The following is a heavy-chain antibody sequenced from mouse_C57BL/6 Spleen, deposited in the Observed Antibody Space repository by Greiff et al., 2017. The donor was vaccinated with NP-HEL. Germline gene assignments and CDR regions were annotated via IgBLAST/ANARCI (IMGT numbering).Heavy chain of an antibody. CDR2: IDPSDSYT. Sequence: VKLQQPGAELVMPGASVKLSCKASGYTFTSYWMHWVKQRPGQGLEWIGEIDPSDSYTNYNQKFKGKSTLTVDKSSSTAYMQLSSLTSEDSAVYYCARTGLGLFAYWGQGTLVTVSA. V-gene: IGHV1-69*01. CDR1: GYTFTSYW. CDR3: ARTGLGLFAY. D-gene: IGHD4-1*01. J-gene: IGHJ3*01.